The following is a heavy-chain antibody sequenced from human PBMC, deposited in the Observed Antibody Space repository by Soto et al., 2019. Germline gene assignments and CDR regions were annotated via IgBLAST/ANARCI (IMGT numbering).Heavy chain of an antibody. V-gene: IGHV1-69*08. Sequence: QVQLVQSGAEVKEPGSSVKVSCKASGDTFSSYTISWVRQAPGQGLEWMGRIIPILSIAHYARNLQGRVTITADNSSRTAYMELSSLGSEGTGVYYCAREKGRINPYYVDYWGQGTLVTVSS. CDR2: IIPILSIA. CDR1: GDTFSSYT. J-gene: IGHJ4*02. CDR3: AREKGRINPYYVDY. D-gene: IGHD3-10*01.